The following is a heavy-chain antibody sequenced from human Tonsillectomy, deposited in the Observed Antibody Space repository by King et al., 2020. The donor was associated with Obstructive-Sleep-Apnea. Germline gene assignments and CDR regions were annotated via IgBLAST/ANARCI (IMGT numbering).Heavy chain of an antibody. CDR1: GGSISSGGYY. Sequence: VQLQESGPGLVKPSQTLSLTCTVSGGSISSGGYYWSWIRQHPGKGLEWIGYIYYSGSTYYNPSLKSRVTISVDTSNNQFSLKLCSVTAAEPAVYSFARDSLADNWFDPWGQGTLVTVSS. J-gene: IGHJ5*02. D-gene: IGHD3-16*02. CDR3: ARDSLADNWFDP. CDR2: IYYSGST. V-gene: IGHV4-31*03.